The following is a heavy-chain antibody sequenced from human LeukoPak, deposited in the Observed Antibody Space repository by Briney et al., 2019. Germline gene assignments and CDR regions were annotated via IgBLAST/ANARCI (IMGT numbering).Heavy chain of an antibody. Sequence: ASVKVSCKSSGYIFTNHYMHWVRQAPGQGLEWMGWINPDSGGTNYAQKFQGRVAMTRDTSIRTAYMELSRLRSDDTAVYYCARVLFYSSGNKSNRVDYWGQGTLVTVSS. D-gene: IGHD6-19*01. J-gene: IGHJ4*02. CDR3: ARVLFYSSGNKSNRVDY. CDR2: INPDSGGT. CDR1: GYIFTNHY. V-gene: IGHV1-2*02.